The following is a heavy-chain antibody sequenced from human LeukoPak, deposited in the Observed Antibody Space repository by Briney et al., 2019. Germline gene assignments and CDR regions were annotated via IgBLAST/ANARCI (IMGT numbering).Heavy chain of an antibody. CDR3: ERVFRLYYDILTGYYDY. CDR2: INLSGST. D-gene: IGHD3-9*01. V-gene: IGHV4-34*01. Sequence: PSETLSLTCAVYGGSFSGYYWSWIRQPPGKGLEWIGEINLSGSTNYNPSLKSRVTISVETSTNKFSLKLSSVTAADTAVYYCERVFRLYYDILTGYYDYWGQGTLVLVSS. CDR1: GGSFSGYY. J-gene: IGHJ4*02.